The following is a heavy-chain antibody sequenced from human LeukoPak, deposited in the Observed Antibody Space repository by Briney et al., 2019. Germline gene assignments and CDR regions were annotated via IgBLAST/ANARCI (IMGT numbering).Heavy chain of an antibody. Sequence: SETLSLTCTVSGGSISSYYWSWIRQPAGKGLEWIGRIYTSGSTNYNPSLKSRVPMSVDTSKNQFSLKLSSVTAADTAVYYCARASRRLRLGELSPWGQGTLVTVSS. CDR3: ARASRRLRLGELSP. CDR2: IYTSGST. V-gene: IGHV4-4*07. CDR1: GGSISSYY. D-gene: IGHD3-16*02. J-gene: IGHJ5*02.